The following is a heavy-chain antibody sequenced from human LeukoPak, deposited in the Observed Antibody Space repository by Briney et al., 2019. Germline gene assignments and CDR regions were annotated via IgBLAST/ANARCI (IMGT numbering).Heavy chain of an antibody. CDR3: ARTQYSSGCFDY. D-gene: IGHD6-19*01. V-gene: IGHV4-39*07. CDR2: IYYSGST. CDR1: GGSISSSSYY. J-gene: IGHJ4*02. Sequence: SETLSLTCTVSGGSISSSSYYWGWIRQPPGKGLEWIGSIYYSGSTYYNPSLKSRVTISVDTSKNQFSLKLSSVTAADTAEYYCARTQYSSGCFDYWGQGTLVTVSS.